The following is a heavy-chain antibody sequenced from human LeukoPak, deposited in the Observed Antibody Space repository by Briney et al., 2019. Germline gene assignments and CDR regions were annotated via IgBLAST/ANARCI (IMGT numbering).Heavy chain of an antibody. V-gene: IGHV1-24*01. D-gene: IGHD2-2*01. CDR1: GYTLTELS. CDR3: ATAPGVVVPASIDDAFDI. Sequence: ASVKVSCKVSGYTLTELSMHWVRQAPGKALEWMGGFDPEDGETIYAQKFQGRVTMTEDTSTDTAYMELSSLRSEDTAVYYCATAPGVVVPASIDDAFDIWGQGTMVTVSS. CDR2: FDPEDGET. J-gene: IGHJ3*02.